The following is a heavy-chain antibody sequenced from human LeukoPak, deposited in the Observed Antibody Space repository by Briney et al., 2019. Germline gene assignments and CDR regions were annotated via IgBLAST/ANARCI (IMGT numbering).Heavy chain of an antibody. J-gene: IGHJ5*02. V-gene: IGHV3-23*01. Sequence: PGGSLRLSCAASGFTFSSYVMGWVRQPPGKGPEWVSTISGSGDSTYYADSVKGRFTISRDNSKKTLYVQMSSLRAEDTAVYYCAKGFGDSRWFDPWGEGTLVTVSS. CDR1: GFTFSSYV. D-gene: IGHD4-17*01. CDR3: AKGFGDSRWFDP. CDR2: ISGSGDST.